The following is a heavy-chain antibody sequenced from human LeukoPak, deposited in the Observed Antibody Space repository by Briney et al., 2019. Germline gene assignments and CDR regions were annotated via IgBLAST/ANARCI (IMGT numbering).Heavy chain of an antibody. Sequence: PGGSLRLSCAASGFTFSDYYMSWIRQAPGKGLEWVSYISSSGSTTYYADSVKGRFTIARDNAINALYLQKNSLRAEDTAVYSCARKSLGYYYGSPAFDIWGQGTMVTVSS. V-gene: IGHV3-11*01. CDR1: GFTFSDYY. CDR2: ISSSGSTT. D-gene: IGHD3-10*01. J-gene: IGHJ3*02. CDR3: ARKSLGYYYGSPAFDI.